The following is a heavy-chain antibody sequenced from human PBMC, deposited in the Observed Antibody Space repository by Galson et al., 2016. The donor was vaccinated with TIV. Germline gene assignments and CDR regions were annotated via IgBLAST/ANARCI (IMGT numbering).Heavy chain of an antibody. CDR1: GYIFTNFY. J-gene: IGHJ5*02. D-gene: IGHD2-2*01. CDR3: ARDYRIMSTTPLDR. CDR2: MNPDSGTT. V-gene: IGHV1-46*01. Sequence: SVKVSCRASGYIFTNFYLHWVRQAPGQGLEWMGIMNPDSGTTTYAQKFQGRITMTRDTSTSTSYMEVRSLRSEDTAVYFCARDYRIMSTTPLDRWGQEPWSPCPQ.